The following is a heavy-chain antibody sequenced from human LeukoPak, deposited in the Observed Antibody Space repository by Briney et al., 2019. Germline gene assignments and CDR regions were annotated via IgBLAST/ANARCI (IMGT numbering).Heavy chain of an antibody. J-gene: IGHJ4*02. CDR2: IKPDGSER. CDR3: ARDWGAYHFSDS. Sequence: GGSLRLSCEASGFSMSVYWMSWVRQPPGKGLEWVGNIKPDGSERNYMDSVKGRFTISRDNAKKSLYLQMNSLRAEDTAVCYCARDWGAYHFSDSWGQGALVTVSS. CDR1: GFSMSVYW. D-gene: IGHD3-16*01. V-gene: IGHV3-7*01.